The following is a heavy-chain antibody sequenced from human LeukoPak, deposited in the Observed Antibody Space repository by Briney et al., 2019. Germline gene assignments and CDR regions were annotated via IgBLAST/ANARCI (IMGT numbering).Heavy chain of an antibody. V-gene: IGHV1-46*01. J-gene: IGHJ6*03. CDR2: INPSGGST. Sequence: ASVKVSCKASGYTFTSYYLYWVRQAPGQGLEWMGIINPSGGSTNYAQKFQGRVTMTRDTSTSTVYMELSSLRLEDTAVYYCARGPRITMIRGGQWYYYMDVWGKGTTVTISS. CDR3: ARGPRITMIRGGQWYYYMDV. D-gene: IGHD3-10*01. CDR1: GYTFTSYY.